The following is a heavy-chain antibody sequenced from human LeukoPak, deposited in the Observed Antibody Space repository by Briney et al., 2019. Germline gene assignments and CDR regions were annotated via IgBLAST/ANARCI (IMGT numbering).Heavy chain of an antibody. V-gene: IGHV3-30*18. D-gene: IGHD3-16*02. J-gene: IGHJ4*02. CDR1: GFTFSSYG. CDR2: ISYDGSNK. CDR3: AKDSHVWGSYRYRDFDY. Sequence: GGSLRLSCAASGFTFSSYGTHWVRQAPGKGLEWVAVISYDGSNKYYADSVKGRFTISRDNSKNTLYLQMNSLRAEDTAVYYCAKDSHVWGSYRYRDFDYWGQGTLVTVSS.